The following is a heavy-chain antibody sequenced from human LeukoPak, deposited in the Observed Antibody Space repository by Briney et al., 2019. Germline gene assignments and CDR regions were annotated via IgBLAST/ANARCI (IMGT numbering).Heavy chain of an antibody. CDR3: ASLTGTTDYYYYYMAV. Sequence: SETLSLTCAVYGGSFSGYYWSWIRQPPGKGLEWIGEINHSGSTNCNPSLKSRVTISIDTSKNQFSLKLSSVTAVETALYYCASLTGTTDYYYYYMAVWGKGSTVTVCS. CDR2: INHSGST. D-gene: IGHD1-20*01. V-gene: IGHV4-34*01. J-gene: IGHJ6*03. CDR1: GGSFSGYY.